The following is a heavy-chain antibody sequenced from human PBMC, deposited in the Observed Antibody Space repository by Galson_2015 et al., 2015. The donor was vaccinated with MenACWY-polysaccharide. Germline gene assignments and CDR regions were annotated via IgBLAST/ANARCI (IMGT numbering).Heavy chain of an antibody. J-gene: IGHJ4*01. D-gene: IGHD5-12*01. Sequence: SLRLSCAASGFTFSSYSMNWVRQAPGKGLEWVSYISSSSSISYADSEKGRFTISRDNAKNSLYLQMNSLRAEDTAVYYCARVNGYSDYDWGQGTLVTVSS. CDR2: ISSSSSI. CDR1: GFTFSSYS. V-gene: IGHV3-48*01. CDR3: ARVNGYSDYD.